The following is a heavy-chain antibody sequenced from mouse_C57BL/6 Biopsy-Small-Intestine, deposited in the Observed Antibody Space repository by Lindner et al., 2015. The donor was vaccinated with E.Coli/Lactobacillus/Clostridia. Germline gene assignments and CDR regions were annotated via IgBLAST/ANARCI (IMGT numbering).Heavy chain of an antibody. Sequence: SVKVSCKVSGYTFTDYYIHWVRQAPGQRPEWMGWISPTTGTTNYAQTFQGRVTITRDTSLSTAYMEMNSLTSDDTAVYYCAKVAASNRGPSYYYFDYWGQGTLVTVSS. D-gene: IGHD1-1*01. CDR1: GYTFTDYY. J-gene: IGHJ2*01. V-gene: IGHV1-84*02. CDR2: ISPTTGTT. CDR3: AKVAASNRGPSYYYFDY.